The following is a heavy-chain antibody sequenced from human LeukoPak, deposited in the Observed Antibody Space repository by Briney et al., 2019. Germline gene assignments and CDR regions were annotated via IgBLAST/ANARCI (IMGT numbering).Heavy chain of an antibody. CDR3: ARDYFGSGSYYPRYGMDV. CDR1: GYSFTGYY. V-gene: IGHV1-2*04. CDR2: INPNSGGT. J-gene: IGHJ6*02. Sequence: ASVKVSCKASGYSFTGYYMHWVRQAPGQGLEWMGWINPNSGGTNYAQKFQGWVTMTRDTSISTAYMELSRLRSDDTAVYYCARDYFGSGSYYPRYGMDVWGQGTTVTVSS. D-gene: IGHD3-10*01.